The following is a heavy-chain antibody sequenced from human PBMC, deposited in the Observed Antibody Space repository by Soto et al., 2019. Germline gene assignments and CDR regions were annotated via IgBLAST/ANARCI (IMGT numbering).Heavy chain of an antibody. CDR3: ARAFAQWVGQPPLRS. V-gene: IGHV3-33*01. D-gene: IGHD1-1*01. CDR1: GFIFSDYG. CDR2: IYYDGSNT. Sequence: PGGSLRLSCAASGFIFSDYGMHWVRQAPGKGLDWLAVIYYDGSNTYYADSVRGRFTISRDNSDSTVFLEMNGLRAEDSAVYYCARAFAQWVGQPPLRSWGRGTLVTGS. J-gene: IGHJ5*01.